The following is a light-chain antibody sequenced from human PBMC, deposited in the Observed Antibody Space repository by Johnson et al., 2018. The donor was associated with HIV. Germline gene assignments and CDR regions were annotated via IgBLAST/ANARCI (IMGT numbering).Light chain of an antibody. Sequence: QSVLTQPPSVSAAPGQKVTISCSGSSSNIGNSYVCWYQQLPGTAPKLLIYENDKRPSGIPDRFSGSKSGTSATLGITGLQTGDEADYYCGTWDSSRSGYVFGTGTKVTVL. CDR1: SSNIGNSY. CDR3: GTWDSSRSGYV. V-gene: IGLV1-51*02. J-gene: IGLJ1*01. CDR2: END.